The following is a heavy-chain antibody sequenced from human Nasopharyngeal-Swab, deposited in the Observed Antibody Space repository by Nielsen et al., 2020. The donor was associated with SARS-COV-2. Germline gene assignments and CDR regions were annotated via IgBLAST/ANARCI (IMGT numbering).Heavy chain of an antibody. J-gene: IGHJ3*02. CDR3: ARGDTIFGKGSYDAFDI. CDR2: INPIFGTA. Sequence: SVKAACKASGGTISSYAISWERQAPGQGREWMGGINPIFGTANYAQKVQGRVTITADKSTSTAYMELSSLRSEDTAVYYCARGDTIFGKGSYDAFDIWGQGTMVTVSS. V-gene: IGHV1-69*06. D-gene: IGHD3-3*01. CDR1: GGTISSYA.